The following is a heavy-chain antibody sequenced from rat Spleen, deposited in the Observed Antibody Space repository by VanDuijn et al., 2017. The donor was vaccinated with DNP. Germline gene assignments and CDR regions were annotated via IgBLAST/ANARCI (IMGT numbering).Heavy chain of an antibody. J-gene: IGHJ3*01. V-gene: IGHV4-2*01. D-gene: IGHD1-11*01. Sequence: EVQLVESGGGLVQPGRSLKLSCAASGFNFNDYWMGWVRQAPGKGLEWIGQIKKDSSTINYTPSLKDKFTISRDNAQNTRYLQMNKLGSEDTATYYCAKGPNYGGYSDYFDYWGQGTLVTVSS. CDR1: GFNFNDYW. CDR2: IKKDSSTI. CDR3: AKGPNYGGYSDYFDY.